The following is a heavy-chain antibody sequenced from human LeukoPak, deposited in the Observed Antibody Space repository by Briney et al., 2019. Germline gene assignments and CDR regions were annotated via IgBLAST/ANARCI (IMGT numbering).Heavy chain of an antibody. Sequence: LSGGSLRLSCAASGFTFSTYWMSWVRQAPGKGLEWVANIKQDGSEKYYVDFVKGRFTISRDNAKNLLHLLMNSLRAEDTALYYCARSYYYDTDGPYYDSWGQGTLVTVSS. CDR1: GFTFSTYW. CDR3: ARSYYYDTDGPYYDS. D-gene: IGHD3-22*01. V-gene: IGHV3-7*01. J-gene: IGHJ4*02. CDR2: IKQDGSEK.